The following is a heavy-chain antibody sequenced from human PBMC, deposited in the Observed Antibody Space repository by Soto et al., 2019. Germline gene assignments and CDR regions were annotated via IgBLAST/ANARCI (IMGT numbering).Heavy chain of an antibody. D-gene: IGHD3-22*01. Sequence: SVKVSCKASGGTFSSYAISWVRQAPGQGLEWMGGIIPIFGTANYAQKFQGRVTITADESTSTAYMELSSLRSEDTAVYYCTLYDSSGYTQDYWGQGTLVTVSS. V-gene: IGHV1-69*13. J-gene: IGHJ4*02. CDR2: IIPIFGTA. CDR3: TLYDSSGYTQDY. CDR1: GGTFSSYA.